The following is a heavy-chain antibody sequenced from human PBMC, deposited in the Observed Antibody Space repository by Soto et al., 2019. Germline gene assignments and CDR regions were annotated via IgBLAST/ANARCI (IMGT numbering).Heavy chain of an antibody. CDR1: GFTFSDYA. J-gene: IGHJ4*02. CDR2: IVNSGSST. CDR3: VKGKESGYRGAFDS. Sequence: EVQLLESGGGLVQPGGSLRLSCAASGFTFSDYAMAWVRQAPGKGLEWVSGIVNSGSSTHYADSVKGRFTISRDNSKNTLYLQMNSLRAEDTAVYFCVKGKESGYRGAFDSWGQGTMVTVSS. D-gene: IGHD5-18*01. V-gene: IGHV3-23*01.